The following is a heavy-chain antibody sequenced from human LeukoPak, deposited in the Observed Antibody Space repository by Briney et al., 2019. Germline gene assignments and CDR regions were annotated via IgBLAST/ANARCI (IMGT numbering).Heavy chain of an antibody. Sequence: GGSLRLSCAASGFTVSSNYMSWVRQAPGKGLEWVSVIYSGGSTYYADSVKGRFTISRDNSKNTLYLQMNSLRAEDTAVYYCARDGSGLLYQYYYGMDVWGQGTTVTVSS. J-gene: IGHJ6*02. V-gene: IGHV3-66*01. D-gene: IGHD5-12*01. CDR2: IYSGGST. CDR1: GFTVSSNY. CDR3: ARDGSGLLYQYYYGMDV.